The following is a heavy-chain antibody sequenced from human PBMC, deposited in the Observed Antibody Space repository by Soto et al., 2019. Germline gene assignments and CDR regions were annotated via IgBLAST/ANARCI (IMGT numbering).Heavy chain of an antibody. CDR2: IYYSGST. V-gene: IGHV4-39*01. J-gene: IGHJ5*02. CDR3: ARLGYSYAMGWFDP. D-gene: IGHD5-18*01. Sequence: QLQLQESGPGLVKPSETLSLTRTVSGGSISSSSYYWGWIRQPPGKGLEWIGSIYYSGSTYYNPSLKSRVTISVDTSKNQFSLKLSSVTAADTAVYYCARLGYSYAMGWFDPWGQGTLVTVSS. CDR1: GGSISSSSYY.